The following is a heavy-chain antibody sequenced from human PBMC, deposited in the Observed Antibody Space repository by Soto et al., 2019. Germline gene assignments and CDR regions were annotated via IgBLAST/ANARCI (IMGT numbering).Heavy chain of an antibody. CDR3: ARVRVIRGVIPSHFGL. CDR2: IIPLYGTG. D-gene: IGHD3-10*01. J-gene: IGHJ4*02. V-gene: IGHV1-69*06. CDR1: GGTFNSYG. Sequence: QAHLAQSGAEVKKPGSSVTVSCKASGGTFNSYGISWVRQAPGQGLDWMGVIIPLYGTGNYAQKFQGRVSITADKSTSTAYMYLNSLRSDDTAVYYCARVRVIRGVIPSHFGLWGQGTQVTVSS.